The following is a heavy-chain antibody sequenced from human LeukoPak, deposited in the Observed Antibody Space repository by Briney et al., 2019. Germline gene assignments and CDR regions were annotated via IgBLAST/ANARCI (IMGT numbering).Heavy chain of an antibody. Sequence: PGGSLRLSCAASGFPFSSYGMQWVRQAPPKGVGWVAFVRFDGSNKYYADSVKGRFTISRDNSKKTLYLQMNSLRAEDTAVYYCAKLTLNTNCTNGVCWNWFDPWGQGTLVTVSS. J-gene: IGHJ5*02. CDR2: VRFDGSNK. D-gene: IGHD2-8*01. CDR3: AKLTLNTNCTNGVCWNWFDP. V-gene: IGHV3-30*02. CDR1: GFPFSSYG.